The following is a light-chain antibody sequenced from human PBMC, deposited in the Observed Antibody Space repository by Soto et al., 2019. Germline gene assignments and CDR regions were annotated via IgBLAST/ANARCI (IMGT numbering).Light chain of an antibody. CDR1: QGIDIY. CDR2: AAS. J-gene: IGKJ3*01. Sequence: DIEMTQSPSSLSASVGDRVTITCRASQGIDIYLAWYQQNPGRAPQLLIYAASTLQSGVPSRFSGSGSGTDFTLTISSLQPEDVATYYCQKYNSAPRTFGPGTKVDI. V-gene: IGKV1-27*01. CDR3: QKYNSAPRT.